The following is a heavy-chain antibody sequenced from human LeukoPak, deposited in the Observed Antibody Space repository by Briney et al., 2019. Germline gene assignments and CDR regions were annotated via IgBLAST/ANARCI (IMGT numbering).Heavy chain of an antibody. V-gene: IGHV4-34*01. J-gene: IGHJ6*03. CDR2: INHSGST. CDR1: GGSFSGYY. D-gene: IGHD2-2*01. Sequence: SETLSLTCAVYGGSFSGYYWSWIRQPPGKGLEWIGEINHSGSTNYNPSLKSRVTISVDTSKNQFSLKLSSVTAADTAVYYCARLGYCSSTSCSTGGNYYYYYMDVWGKGTTVAISS. CDR3: ARLGYCSSTSCSTGGNYYYYYMDV.